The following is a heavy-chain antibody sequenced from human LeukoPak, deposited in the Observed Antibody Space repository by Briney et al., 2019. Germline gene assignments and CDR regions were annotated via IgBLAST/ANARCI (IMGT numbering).Heavy chain of an antibody. CDR2: IHYDGDNK. CDR3: ARARPVLLWFGESSTGYMDV. V-gene: IGHV3-30*02. J-gene: IGHJ6*03. CDR1: GFTFSSSG. D-gene: IGHD3-10*01. Sequence: ETGGSLRLSCAASGFTFSSSGMHWVRQAPGKGLEWVTFIHYDGDNKYYTDSVKGRFTISRDNSKNTVDLQMSSLRAEDTAVYYCARARPVLLWFGESSTGYMDVWGKGTTVTISS.